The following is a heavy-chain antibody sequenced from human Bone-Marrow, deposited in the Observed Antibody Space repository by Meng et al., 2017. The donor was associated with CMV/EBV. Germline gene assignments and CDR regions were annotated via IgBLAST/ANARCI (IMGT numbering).Heavy chain of an antibody. J-gene: IGHJ5*02. V-gene: IGHV4-34*01. CDR3: ARLVGGITIFGVVIHNWFDP. CDR2: INHSGST. Sequence: SFIGYYWSWIRQPPGKGLEWIGEINHSGSTNYNPSLKSRVTISVDTSKNQFSLKLSSVTAADTAVYYCARLVGGITIFGVVIHNWFDPWGQGTLVTVSS. CDR1: SFIGYY. D-gene: IGHD3-3*01.